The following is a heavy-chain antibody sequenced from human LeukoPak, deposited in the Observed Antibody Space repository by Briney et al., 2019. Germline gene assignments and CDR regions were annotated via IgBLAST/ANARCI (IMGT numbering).Heavy chain of an antibody. D-gene: IGHD3-22*01. Sequence: AISGSGDSTSYADSVKGRFTISRDNSKNTLYLQMNSLRAEDTAVYYCARAGYYDSSGLDAFDIWGQGTMVTVSS. V-gene: IGHV3-23*01. CDR2: ISGSGDST. CDR3: ARAGYYDSSGLDAFDI. J-gene: IGHJ3*02.